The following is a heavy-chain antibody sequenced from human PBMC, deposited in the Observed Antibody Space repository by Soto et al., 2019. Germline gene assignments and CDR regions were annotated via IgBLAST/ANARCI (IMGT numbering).Heavy chain of an antibody. J-gene: IGHJ4*02. V-gene: IGHV5-10-1*01. CDR3: ASLLEPRTDFDY. CDR1: GYSFTSYW. D-gene: IGHD2-21*01. Sequence: GESLKISCKGSGYSFTSYWISWVRQMPGKGLEWMGRIDPSDSYTNYSPSFQGHVTISADKSISTAYLQWSSLKASDTAMYYCASLLEPRTDFDYWGQGTLVTVSS. CDR2: IDPSDSYT.